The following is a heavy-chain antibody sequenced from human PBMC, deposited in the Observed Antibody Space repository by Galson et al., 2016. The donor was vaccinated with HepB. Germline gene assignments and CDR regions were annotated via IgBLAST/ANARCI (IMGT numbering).Heavy chain of an antibody. J-gene: IGHJ6*02. CDR1: GFIFRSFT. D-gene: IGHD3-3*01. CDR3: ARNSFWKALDV. Sequence: SLRLSCAASGFIFRSFTMTWVRQSPGKGLESVASMSSTSSFIADIQYADSVKGRFTIFRDSAKNSLFLQMNSLRVEDTAVYYCARNSFWKALDVWGQGTTVTVSS. CDR2: MSSTSSFIADI. V-gene: IGHV3-21*01.